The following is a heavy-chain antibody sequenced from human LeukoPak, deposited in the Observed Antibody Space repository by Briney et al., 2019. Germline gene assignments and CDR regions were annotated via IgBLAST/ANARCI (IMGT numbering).Heavy chain of an antibody. Sequence: PGGSLRLSCAASGFTVSSSYMSWVRRAPGRGLEWVSVIYSGGSTSYADSVKGRFTISRDNSKNMLYLQMNSLRGEDTGVYYCARDGSSGWHSEYWGQGTLVTVSS. J-gene: IGHJ4*02. CDR2: IYSGGST. CDR3: ARDGSSGWHSEY. D-gene: IGHD6-19*01. CDR1: GFTVSSSY. V-gene: IGHV3-66*01.